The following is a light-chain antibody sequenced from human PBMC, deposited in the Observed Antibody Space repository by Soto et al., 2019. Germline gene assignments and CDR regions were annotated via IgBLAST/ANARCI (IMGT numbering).Light chain of an antibody. J-gene: IGLJ3*02. CDR3: SSFTSINTWV. CDR2: EVS. V-gene: IGLV2-14*01. CDR1: SSDVGGYNY. Sequence: QSALTQPASVSGSPGQSITISCTGTSSDVGGYNYVSWYQQHPGKAPKLMIYEVSNRPSGVYNRVSGSKSGNTASLTISGLQAEDEADYYCSSFTSINTWVFGGGTKLTVL.